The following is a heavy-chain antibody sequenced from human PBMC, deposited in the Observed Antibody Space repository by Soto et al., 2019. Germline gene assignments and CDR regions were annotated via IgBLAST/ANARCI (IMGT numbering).Heavy chain of an antibody. D-gene: IGHD2-2*01. CDR2: INTNTGNP. CDR3: ARVPRRDCSSTSGQGRFDY. Sequence: ASVKVSCKSSGYTFTSYAMNWVRQAPGQGLEWMGWINTNTGNPTYAQGFTGRFVFSLDTSVSTAYLQICSLKAEDTAVYYCARVPRRDCSSTSGQGRFDYWGQGTPVTVSS. J-gene: IGHJ4*02. V-gene: IGHV7-4-1*01. CDR1: GYTFTSYA.